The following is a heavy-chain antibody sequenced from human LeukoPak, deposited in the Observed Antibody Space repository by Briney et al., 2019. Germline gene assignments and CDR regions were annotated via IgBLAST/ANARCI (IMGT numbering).Heavy chain of an antibody. V-gene: IGHV4-34*01. Sequence: SETLSLTCAVYGENFSIYFYSWIRQPPGKGLEWIGEINHSGSTNYNPSLKSRVTISVDTSKNQFSLKLSSVTAADTAVYYCARHLRRGVAARFDYWGQGTLVTVSS. CDR3: ARHLRRGVAARFDY. CDR2: INHSGST. CDR1: GENFSIYF. D-gene: IGHD6-6*01. J-gene: IGHJ4*02.